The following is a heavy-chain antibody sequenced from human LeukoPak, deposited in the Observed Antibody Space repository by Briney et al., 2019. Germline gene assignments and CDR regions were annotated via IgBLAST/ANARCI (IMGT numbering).Heavy chain of an antibody. CDR2: IWYDGSNK. V-gene: IGHV3-33*01. J-gene: IGHJ4*02. CDR1: GFTFSSYG. Sequence: PGGSLRLSCAASGFTFSSYGMHWVRQAPGKGLEWVAVIWYDGSNKYYADSVKGRFTISRDNSKNTLYLQMNSLRAEDTAVYYCARDRNESRYFDWLSHWGQGTLVTVSS. CDR3: ARDRNESRYFDWLSH. D-gene: IGHD3-9*01.